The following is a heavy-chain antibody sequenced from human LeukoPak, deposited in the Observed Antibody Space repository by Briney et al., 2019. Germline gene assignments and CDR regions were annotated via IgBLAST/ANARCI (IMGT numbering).Heavy chain of an antibody. CDR2: ISGSGGST. CDR3: AKEMGYYDSSGYYAYFDY. V-gene: IGHV3-23*01. CDR1: GFTFSGYA. D-gene: IGHD3-22*01. Sequence: GGSLRLSCAASGFTFSGYAMSWVRQAPGKGLEWVSTISGSGGSTYYADSVKGRFTISRDNSKNTLYLQMNSLRAEDTAVYYCAKEMGYYDSSGYYAYFDYWGQGTLVTVSS. J-gene: IGHJ4*02.